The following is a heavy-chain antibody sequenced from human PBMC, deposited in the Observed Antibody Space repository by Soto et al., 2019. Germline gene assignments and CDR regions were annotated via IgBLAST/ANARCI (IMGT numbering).Heavy chain of an antibody. D-gene: IGHD1-26*01. CDR2: LYDGGST. V-gene: IGHV3-53*01. Sequence: EVHLVESGGGLIQPGGSLRLSCAVSGFTVSSNYMSWVRQAPGKGLEWVSVLYDGGSTYYADSVKGRFTISRDNSKNMLYLQMNSLRAEDTAVYYCARDRWEQYLDYWGQGALVTVSS. CDR3: ARDRWEQYLDY. CDR1: GFTVSSNY. J-gene: IGHJ4*02.